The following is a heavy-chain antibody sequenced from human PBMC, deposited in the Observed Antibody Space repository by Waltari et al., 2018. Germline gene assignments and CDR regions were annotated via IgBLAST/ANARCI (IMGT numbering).Heavy chain of an antibody. D-gene: IGHD3-10*01. CDR3: AREMVQGVIDY. Sequence: QVQLQESGPGLVKPSQTLSLTCPVSGGSISRGRYYWSWIRQPAGTGLEWIGYIYTSGSTNYNPSLKSRVTISVDTSKNQFSLKLSSVTAADTAVYYCAREMVQGVIDYWGQGTLVTVSS. V-gene: IGHV4-61*09. CDR2: IYTSGST. CDR1: GGSISRGRYY. J-gene: IGHJ4*02.